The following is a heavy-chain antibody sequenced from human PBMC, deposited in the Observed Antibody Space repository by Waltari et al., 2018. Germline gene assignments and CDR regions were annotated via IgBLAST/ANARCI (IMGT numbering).Heavy chain of an antibody. J-gene: IGHJ4*02. D-gene: IGHD2-15*01. CDR1: GFTFSSSA. CDR2: ISGSGGST. CDR3: AKDDLAVPGNIR. Sequence: EVQLLESGGGLVQPGGSLRLSCAASGFTFSSSAMSWGRQAPGKGLEWVSAISGSGGSTYYADSVKGRFTISRDNSKNTLYLQMNSLRAEDTAVYYCAKDDLAVPGNIRWGQGTLVTVSS. V-gene: IGHV3-23*01.